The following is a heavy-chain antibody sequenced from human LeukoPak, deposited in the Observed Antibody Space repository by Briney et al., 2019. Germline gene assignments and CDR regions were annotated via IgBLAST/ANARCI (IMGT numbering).Heavy chain of an antibody. Sequence: GASVKVSCKVSGYTLTELSMHWVRQAPGQGLEWMGIINPSGGSTSYAQKFQGRVTMTRDMSTSTVYMELSSLRSEDTAVYYCARAIEPYYYDSSGYYLDAFDIWGQGTMVTVSS. V-gene: IGHV1-46*01. J-gene: IGHJ3*02. D-gene: IGHD3-22*01. CDR2: INPSGGST. CDR1: GYTLTELS. CDR3: ARAIEPYYYDSSGYYLDAFDI.